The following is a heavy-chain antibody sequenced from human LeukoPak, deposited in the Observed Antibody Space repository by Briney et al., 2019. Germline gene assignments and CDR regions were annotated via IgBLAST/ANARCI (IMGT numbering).Heavy chain of an antibody. J-gene: IGHJ4*02. CDR3: ARVDGGEWYYFDY. D-gene: IGHD2-21*01. CDR2: INPNNGGT. Sequence: ASVKVSCKASGYTLTGYYMHWVRQAPGEGVEWMGWINPNNGGTNYAQKFQGRVTMTLDTSISTGYMELSRLRSDDTAIYFCARVDGGEWYYFDYWGQGTLVTVFS. V-gene: IGHV1-2*02. CDR1: GYTLTGYY.